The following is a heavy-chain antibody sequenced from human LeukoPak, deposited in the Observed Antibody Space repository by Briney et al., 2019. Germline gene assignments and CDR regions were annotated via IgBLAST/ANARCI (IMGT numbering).Heavy chain of an antibody. CDR1: GYSFTSYW. CDR3: ARALIYRGYDIGELAY. V-gene: IGHV5-51*01. CDR2: IYPVDSDT. J-gene: IGHJ4*02. D-gene: IGHD5-12*01. Sequence: GESLNSSCKGSGYSFTSYWIGWVRQMPGKGREWMGIIYPVDSDTRYSASFLGQLSISADKSISTAYVQWSSLRASDTAMYYCARALIYRGYDIGELAYWRQGTLVTVSS.